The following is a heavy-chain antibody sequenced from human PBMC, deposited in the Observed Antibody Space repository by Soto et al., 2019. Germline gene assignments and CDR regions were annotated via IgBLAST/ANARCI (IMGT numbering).Heavy chain of an antibody. CDR2: IKEDGSEE. Sequence: EVQLVQSGGDLVQPGGSLRLSCVASGFTFSTYWMTWVRQAPGMGLEWVAGIKEDGSEEVYVDSVKGRFSISRDNAKTSLYLQLNSLRAEDTAVYYCATAISSPFSNFDYWGQGSLVTASS. CDR1: GFTFSTYW. CDR3: ATAISSPFSNFDY. V-gene: IGHV3-7*01. J-gene: IGHJ4*02. D-gene: IGHD2-2*01.